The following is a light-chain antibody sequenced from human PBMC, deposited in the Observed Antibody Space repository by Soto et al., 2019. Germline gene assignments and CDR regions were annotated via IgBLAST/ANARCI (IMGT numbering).Light chain of an antibody. Sequence: QSVLTQPASVSGSPGQSITISCTGTSSDVGGYIYVSWYQQHPGKAPKLMIYDVTSRPSGVSYRFSGSKSGNTASLTISGLQAEDEADYYCCSYAGSSTFFYVLGTGTKVTVL. CDR3: CSYAGSSTFFYV. J-gene: IGLJ1*01. V-gene: IGLV2-23*02. CDR2: DVT. CDR1: SSDVGGYIY.